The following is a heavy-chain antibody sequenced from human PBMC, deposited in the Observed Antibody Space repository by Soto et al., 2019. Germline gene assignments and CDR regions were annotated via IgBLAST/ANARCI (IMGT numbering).Heavy chain of an antibody. V-gene: IGHV2-26*01. J-gene: IGHJ6*03. D-gene: IGHD3-3*01. CDR2: IFSNDEK. CDR3: ARIIDDFWSGYHYYYYMDV. Sequence: SGPTLVNPTETLTLTCTVSGLSLSNARMGVSWIRQPPGKALEWLAHIFSNDEKSYSTSLKSRLTISKDTSKSQVVLTMTNMDPVDTATYYCARIIDDFWSGYHYYYYMDVWGKGTTVTVSS. CDR1: GLSLSNARMG.